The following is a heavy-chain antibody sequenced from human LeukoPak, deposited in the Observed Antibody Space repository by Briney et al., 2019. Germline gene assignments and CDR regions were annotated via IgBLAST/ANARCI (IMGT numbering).Heavy chain of an antibody. CDR1: GFTFSSYG. CDR2: IWYDGSNK. J-gene: IGHJ4*02. D-gene: IGHD3/OR15-3a*01. CDR3: AREFPFLDSGGNFD. Sequence: GGSLRLSCAASGFTFSSYGMHWVRQAPGKGLEWVAVIWYDGSNKYYADSVKGRFTISRDNSKNTLYLQMNSLRAEDTAVYYCAREFPFLDSGGNFDYGARGP. V-gene: IGHV3-33*08.